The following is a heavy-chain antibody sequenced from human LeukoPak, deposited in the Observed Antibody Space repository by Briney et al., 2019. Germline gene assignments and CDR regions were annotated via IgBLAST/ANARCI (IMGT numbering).Heavy chain of an antibody. CDR3: SRDHPGSNSLDS. CDR2: LRTDGSRT. D-gene: IGHD4-11*01. Sequence: GGSLRLSCVASGFTFNNYWMHWVRQAPGKGLEWVSRLRTDGSRTNYADSVKGRFTISRDNTKNTVYLQMNSLRSEDTATYYCSRDHPGSNSLDSWGQGTLVTVSS. V-gene: IGHV3-74*01. J-gene: IGHJ4*02. CDR1: GFTFNNYW.